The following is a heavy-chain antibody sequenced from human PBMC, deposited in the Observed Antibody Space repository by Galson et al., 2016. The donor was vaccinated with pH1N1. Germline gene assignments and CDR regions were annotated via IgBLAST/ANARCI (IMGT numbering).Heavy chain of an antibody. D-gene: IGHD5-18*01. CDR1: GGIFNSFG. CDR2: IVAIFSTT. CDR3: ARGYSYHNNDGFDL. Sequence: SVKVSCKASGGIFNSFGISWVRQAPGQGLEWMGGIVAIFSTTNYAQKFQGRVTITADKSSSTVYMEVNRLTSQDTAAYYCARGYSYHNNDGFDLWGQGTMVTVSA. V-gene: IGHV1-69*06. J-gene: IGHJ3*01.